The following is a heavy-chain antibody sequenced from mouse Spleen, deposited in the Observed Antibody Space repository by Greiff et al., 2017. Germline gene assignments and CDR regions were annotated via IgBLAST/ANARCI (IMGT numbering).Heavy chain of an antibody. D-gene: IGHD4-1*01. V-gene: IGHV1-55*01. CDR1: GYTFTSYW. CDR3: ASETGTLWYFDV. Sequence: VQLQQPGAELVKPGASVKMSCKASGYTFTSYWITWVKQRPGQGLEWIGDIYPGSGSTNYNEKFKSKATLTVDTSSSTAYMQLSSLTSEDSAVYYCASETGTLWYFDVWGAGTTVTVSS. CDR2: IYPGSGST. J-gene: IGHJ1*01.